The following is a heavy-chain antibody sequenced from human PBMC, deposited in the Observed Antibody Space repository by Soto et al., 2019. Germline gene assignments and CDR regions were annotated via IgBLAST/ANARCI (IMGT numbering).Heavy chain of an antibody. CDR2: SGKA. J-gene: IGHJ4*02. Sequence: HVQLVQSGAEVKKPGASVTVSCKASGYTFSSHGISWVRQAPGQGLEWMACSGKANYAQKFQGRLTLTTNPSTRTAYMELRSLLSDDTAVDCCARGADDFSSGYYYEYWGQGPLVTVPS. CDR1: GYTFSSHG. CDR3: ARGADDFSSGYYYEY. D-gene: IGHD3-3*01. V-gene: IGHV1-18*04.